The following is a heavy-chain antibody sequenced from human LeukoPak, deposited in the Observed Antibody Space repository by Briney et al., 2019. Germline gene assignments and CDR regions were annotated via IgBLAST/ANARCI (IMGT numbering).Heavy chain of an antibody. Sequence: SETLSLTCTVSGGSISSSNYYWGWIRQPPGKGLEWIGSIFYSGSTYHNPSLKSRVTISVDTSKNQFSLKLSSVTAADTAVYYCARDRIAVAATGYWGQGTLVTVSS. J-gene: IGHJ4*02. V-gene: IGHV4-39*07. CDR1: GGSISSSNYY. CDR2: IFYSGST. D-gene: IGHD6-19*01. CDR3: ARDRIAVAATGY.